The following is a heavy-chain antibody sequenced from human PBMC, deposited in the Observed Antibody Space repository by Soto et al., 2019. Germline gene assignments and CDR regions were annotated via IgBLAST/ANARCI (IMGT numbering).Heavy chain of an antibody. Sequence: EVHLVESGGGLVQPGGSLRLSCAASGFTFSTHWMHWVRQAPGKGLVWVSRINSGGSTTNYADSVKGRFTISRDNAKNTLYLQMNSLRDEDTAVYFCARSYYFDSGTYACDVWGQGTMVTVSS. V-gene: IGHV3-74*01. J-gene: IGHJ3*01. CDR2: INSGGSTT. D-gene: IGHD3-10*01. CDR1: GFTFSTHW. CDR3: ARSYYFDSGTYACDV.